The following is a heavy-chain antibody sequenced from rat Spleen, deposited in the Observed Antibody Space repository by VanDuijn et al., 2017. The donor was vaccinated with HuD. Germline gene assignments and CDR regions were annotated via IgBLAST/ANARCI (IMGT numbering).Heavy chain of an antibody. CDR1: GFTFSDYY. V-gene: IGHV5-25*01. D-gene: IGHD4-3*01. CDR2: ISTGGDDT. J-gene: IGHJ3*01. CDR3: ARLGGLRNWFAY. Sequence: EVQLVESDGGLVQPGRSLKLSCAASGFTFSDYYMAWVRQAPTKGLEWVASISTGGDDTYYRDSVKGRFTISRDDEESTLYLQMDSLRSEDTATYFCARLGGLRNWFAYWGQGTLVTVSS.